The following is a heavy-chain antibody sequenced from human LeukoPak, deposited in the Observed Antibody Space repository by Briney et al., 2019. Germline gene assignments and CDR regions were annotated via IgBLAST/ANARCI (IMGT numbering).Heavy chain of an antibody. CDR3: AAEPGYSGYNHALAY. Sequence: GGSLRLSCAASGFTVRSNYLTWVRQAPGKGLEWVSVIYAGGNTYYADSVKGRFTISRDISNNTLYLQMNSLRAEDTAVYYCAAEPGYSGYNHALAYWGQGTLVTVSS. D-gene: IGHD5-12*01. CDR2: IYAGGNT. CDR1: GFTVRSNY. J-gene: IGHJ4*02. V-gene: IGHV3-66*01.